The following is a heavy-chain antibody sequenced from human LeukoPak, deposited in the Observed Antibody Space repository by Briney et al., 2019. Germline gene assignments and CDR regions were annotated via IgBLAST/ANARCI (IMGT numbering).Heavy chain of an antibody. V-gene: IGHV3-23*01. Sequence: GGSLRLSCAASGFTLSSYAMTWVRQAPGKGLEWVSTWSSTNTYYADSVKGRFTISRDNSKNTLYVQMNSLRAEDTAVYFCAKAKVGSAWIYGYWGQGILVTVSS. J-gene: IGHJ4*02. CDR1: GFTLSSYA. D-gene: IGHD5-12*01. CDR3: AKAKVGSAWIYGY. CDR2: WSSTNT.